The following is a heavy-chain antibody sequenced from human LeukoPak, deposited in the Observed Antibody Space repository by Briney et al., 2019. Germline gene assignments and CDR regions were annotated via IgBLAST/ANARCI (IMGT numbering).Heavy chain of an antibody. D-gene: IGHD3-22*01. V-gene: IGHV1-69*01. CDR3: ARARGSRSGYYYRHDAFDI. CDR2: IIPIFGTA. J-gene: IGHJ3*02. CDR1: GGTFSSYA. Sequence: SVKVSCTASGGTFSSYAISWVRQAPGQGLEWMGGIIPIFGTANYAQKFQGRVTITADESTSTAYMELSSLRSEDTAVYYCARARGSRSGYYYRHDAFDIWGQGTMVTVSS.